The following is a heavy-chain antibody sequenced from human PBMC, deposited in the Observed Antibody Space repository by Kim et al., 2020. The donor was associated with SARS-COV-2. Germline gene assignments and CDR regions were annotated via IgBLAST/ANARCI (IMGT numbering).Heavy chain of an antibody. D-gene: IGHD3-9*01. V-gene: IGHV3-30*18. CDR2: ISYDGSSK. Sequence: GGSLRLSCEVARFNFSTYGMHWVRQAPGRGLEWVAVISYDGSSKYYADSVKGRFTISRDNAKDMLYLQMDSLRSEDTAVYYCAKLPDPSDAWYFEYSGHRHFDYWGQGTPVTVSS. CDR1: RFNFSTYG. CDR3: AKLPDPSDAWYFEYSGHRHFDY. J-gene: IGHJ4*02.